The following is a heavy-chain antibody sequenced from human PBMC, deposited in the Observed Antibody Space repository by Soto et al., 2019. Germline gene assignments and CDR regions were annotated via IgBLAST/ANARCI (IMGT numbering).Heavy chain of an antibody. V-gene: IGHV6-1*01. CDR3: VRDGSNDWDFDY. CDR2: TYYMSRWYS. D-gene: IGHD6-19*01. Sequence: SHTLSLTCAISGYTVSSNSATWNWISQSPSRGLECLGRTYYMSRWYSDSALSVKGRITINPDTSKNYFCLQLNSVWRAGTAVYYCVRDGSNDWDFDYWGQGTLVTVSS. CDR1: GYTVSSNSAT. J-gene: IGHJ4*02.